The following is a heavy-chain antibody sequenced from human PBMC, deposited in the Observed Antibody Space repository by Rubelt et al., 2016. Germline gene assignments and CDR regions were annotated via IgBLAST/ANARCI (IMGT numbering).Heavy chain of an antibody. CDR2: IIPIFGTA. J-gene: IGHJ5*02. V-gene: IGHV1-69*01. D-gene: IGHD2-2*01. CDR3: ARASSTSYWEGWFDP. CDR1: GGTFSSYA. Sequence: QVQLVQSGAEVKKPGSSVKVSCKASGGTFSSYAISWVRQAPGQGLAWMGGIIPIFGTANYAQKFTGGVTITGDECTSTAYRELSSLRSEDTAVYYCARASSTSYWEGWFDPWGQGTLVTVSS.